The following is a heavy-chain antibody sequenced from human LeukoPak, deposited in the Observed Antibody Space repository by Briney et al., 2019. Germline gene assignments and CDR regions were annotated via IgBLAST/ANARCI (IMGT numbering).Heavy chain of an antibody. CDR2: ISYDGSNK. CDR1: GFTFSSYA. J-gene: IGHJ3*02. CDR3: ARAVDAFDI. Sequence: GGSLRLSCAASGFTFSSYAMHWVRQAPGKGLEWVAVISYDGSNKYYADSVKGRFTISRDNSKNTLYLQMNSLRAEDTAVYYCARAVDAFDIWGQGTMVTVSS. V-gene: IGHV3-30-3*01.